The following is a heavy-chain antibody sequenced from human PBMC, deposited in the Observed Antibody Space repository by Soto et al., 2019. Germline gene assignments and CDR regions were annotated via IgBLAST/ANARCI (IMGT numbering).Heavy chain of an antibody. V-gene: IGHV3-64D*09. D-gene: IGHD4-4*01. J-gene: IGHJ6*03. CDR1: GFTFSSYA. CDR2: ISSNGGST. CDR3: VKSNSNYGYYYYYMDV. Sequence: GGPLRLSCSASGFTFSSYAMHWVRQAPGKGLEYVSAISSNGGSTYYADSVKGRFTISRDNSKNTLYLQMSSPRAEDTAVYYCVKSNSNYGYYYYYMDVWGKGTTVTVSS.